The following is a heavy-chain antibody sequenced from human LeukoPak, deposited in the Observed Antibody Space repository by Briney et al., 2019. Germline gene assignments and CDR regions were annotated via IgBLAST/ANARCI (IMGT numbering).Heavy chain of an antibody. J-gene: IGHJ4*02. D-gene: IGHD4/OR15-4a*01. V-gene: IGHV3-33*01. Sequence: PGGSLRLSCAASGLTFSSYGMHWVRQAPARGLEWVAVIGFDGNNKFYADSVKGRFTISRDNSNNTLYLQMNSLRAEDTAVYYCARGSYGAYNYCDYWGQGTLVTVSS. CDR3: ARGSYGAYNYCDY. CDR2: IGFDGNNK. CDR1: GLTFSSYG.